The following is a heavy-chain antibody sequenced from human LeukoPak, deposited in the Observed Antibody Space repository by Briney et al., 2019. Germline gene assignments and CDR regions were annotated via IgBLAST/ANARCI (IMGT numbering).Heavy chain of an antibody. CDR3: ARDYYDSSGYYAFDI. CDR2: ISSSSSYI. D-gene: IGHD3-22*01. V-gene: IGHV3-21*01. Sequence: ETLSLTCTVSGGSISNYYWSWIRQPPGKGLEWVSSISSSSSYIYYADSVKGRFTISRDNAKNSLYLQMNSLRAEDTAVYYCARDYYDSSGYYAFDIWGQGTMVTVSS. CDR1: GGSISNYY. J-gene: IGHJ3*02.